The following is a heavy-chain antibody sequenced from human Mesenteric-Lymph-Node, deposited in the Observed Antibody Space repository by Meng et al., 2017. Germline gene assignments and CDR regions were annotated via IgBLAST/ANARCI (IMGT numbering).Heavy chain of an antibody. CDR1: GFTFSSYS. Sequence: GESLKISCAASGFTFSSYSMNWVRQAPGKGLEWVSSISSSSSYIYYADSVKGRFTISRDNAKNSLYLQMNSLRAEDTAVYYCARGELDGYCSGGSCYSYYYYYGMDVWGQGTTVTVSS. CDR2: ISSSSSYI. V-gene: IGHV3-21*01. CDR3: ARGELDGYCSGGSCYSYYYYYGMDV. J-gene: IGHJ6*02. D-gene: IGHD2-15*01.